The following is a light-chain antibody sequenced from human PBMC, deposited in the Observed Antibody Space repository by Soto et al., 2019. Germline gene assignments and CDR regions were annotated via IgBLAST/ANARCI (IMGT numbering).Light chain of an antibody. CDR2: DVT. J-gene: IGLJ2*01. Sequence: QSALTQPRSVSGSPGQSVTISCTGTSSDVGGYEYVSWYQQHPGQAPKFIIYDVTKRPSGVPDRFSGSKSGNTASLTISGLQAEDEADYYCQTWATGIVVFGGGTKVTVL. V-gene: IGLV2-11*01. CDR3: QTWATGIVV. CDR1: SSDVGGYEY.